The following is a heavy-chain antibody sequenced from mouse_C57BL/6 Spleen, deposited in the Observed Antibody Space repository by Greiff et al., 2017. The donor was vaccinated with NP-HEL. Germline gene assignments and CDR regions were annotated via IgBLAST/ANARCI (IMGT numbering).Heavy chain of an antibody. J-gene: IGHJ2*01. D-gene: IGHD1-1*01. CDR3: ALYGSSLYFDY. Sequence: VKLMESGAELVKPGASVKMSCKASGYTFTSYWITWVKQRPGQGLEWIGDIYPGSGSTNYNEKFKSKATLTVDTSSSTAYMQLSSLTSEDSAVYYCALYGSSLYFDYWGQGTTLTVSS. CDR1: GYTFTSYW. V-gene: IGHV1-55*01. CDR2: IYPGSGST.